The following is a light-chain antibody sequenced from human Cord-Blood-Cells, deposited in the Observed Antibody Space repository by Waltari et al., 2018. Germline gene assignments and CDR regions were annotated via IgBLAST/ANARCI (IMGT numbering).Light chain of an antibody. Sequence: EIVLTQSPGTLSLSPGERATLSCRASQSVSSSYLAWYQQKPGQAPRLLIYGASSRATGIPDRFSASGSGTDFTLTISRLEPEDFAVYYCQQYGSPPLTFGGGTKVEIK. CDR3: QQYGSPPLT. V-gene: IGKV3-20*01. CDR1: QSVSSSY. CDR2: GAS. J-gene: IGKJ4*01.